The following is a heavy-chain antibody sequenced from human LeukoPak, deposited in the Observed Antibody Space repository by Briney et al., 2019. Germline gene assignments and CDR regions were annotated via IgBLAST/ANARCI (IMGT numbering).Heavy chain of an antibody. CDR3: ARSVVVTSAFDI. J-gene: IGHJ3*02. CDR1: GYTFTGYY. CDR2: IIPILGIA. D-gene: IGHD2-15*01. Sequence: SVKVSCTASGYTFTGYYMHWVRQAPGQGLEWMGRIIPILGIANYAQKFQGRVTITADKSTSTAYMELSSLRSEDTAVYYCARSVVVTSAFDIWGQGTMVTVSS. V-gene: IGHV1-69*02.